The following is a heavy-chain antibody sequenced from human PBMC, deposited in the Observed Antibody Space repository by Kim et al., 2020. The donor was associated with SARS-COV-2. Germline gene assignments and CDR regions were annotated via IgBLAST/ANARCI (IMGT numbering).Heavy chain of an antibody. CDR1: GGSFDDFT. CDR2: ISWDGSTT. Sequence: GGSLRHSCAVSGGSFDDFTMHWVRQGPAKGLEWVSVISWDGSTTKYADSVKGRFSISRDNSQNSLYLQMGSLTTGDTGMYFCAKGTSLISHLDSWGQGTLVTVAS. CDR3: AKGTSLISHLDS. J-gene: IGHJ5*01. V-gene: IGHV3-43*01.